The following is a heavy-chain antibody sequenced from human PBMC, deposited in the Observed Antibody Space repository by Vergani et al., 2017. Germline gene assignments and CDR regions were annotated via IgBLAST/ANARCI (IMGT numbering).Heavy chain of an antibody. CDR1: GGSISSYY. D-gene: IGHD6-19*01. CDR3: ASFRGRQWLVLG. V-gene: IGHV4-59*01. J-gene: IGHJ4*02. CDR2: IYYSGST. Sequence: QVQLQESGPGLVKPSETLSLTCTVSGGSISSYYGSWIRQPPGKGLEWIGYIYYSGSTNYNPSLKSRVTISVDTSKNQFSLKLSSVTAADTAVYYCASFRGRQWLVLGWGQGTLVTVSS.